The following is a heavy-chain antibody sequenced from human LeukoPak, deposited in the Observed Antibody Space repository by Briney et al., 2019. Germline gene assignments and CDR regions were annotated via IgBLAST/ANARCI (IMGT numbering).Heavy chain of an antibody. CDR3: ARVSDGGSYFGH. CDR1: GFIFSSYA. J-gene: IGHJ4*02. V-gene: IGHV3-64*01. CDR2: ISSNGGST. Sequence: PGGSLRLSCAASGFIFSSYAMHWVRQAPGKGLEYVSAISSNGGSTYYANSVKGRFTISRDNSKNTLYLQMGSLRAEDMAVYYCARVSDGGSYFGHWGQGTLVTVSS. D-gene: IGHD1-26*01.